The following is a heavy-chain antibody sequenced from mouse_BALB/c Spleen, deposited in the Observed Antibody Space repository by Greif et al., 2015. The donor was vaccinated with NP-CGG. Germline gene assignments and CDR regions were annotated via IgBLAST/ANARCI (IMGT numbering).Heavy chain of an antibody. CDR1: GYTFTSYW. Sequence: QVQLKESGAELAKPGASVKMSCKASGYTFTSYWMHWVKQRPGQGLEWIGYINPSTGYTEYNQKFKDKATLTADKSSSTAYMQLSSLTSDDSAVYYCAIYYYGSSYAMDYWGQGTSFTVSS. J-gene: IGHJ4*01. CDR2: INPSTGYT. CDR3: AIYYYGSSYAMDY. V-gene: IGHV1-7*01. D-gene: IGHD1-1*01.